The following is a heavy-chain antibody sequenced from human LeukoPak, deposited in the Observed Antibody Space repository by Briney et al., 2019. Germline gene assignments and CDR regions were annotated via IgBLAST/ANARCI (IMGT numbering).Heavy chain of an antibody. CDR3: ARVETGTTLIGAADY. J-gene: IGHJ4*02. CDR1: GFTFSSYD. CDR2: ISYVGSNK. D-gene: IGHD1-7*01. Sequence: GGSLRLSCAASGFTFSSYDMHWVRQAPGKGLGWVAVISYVGSNKYYAHSVKGRFTISRDNSKNTLYLQMNSLRAEDTAVYYCARVETGTTLIGAADYWGQGTLVTVSS. V-gene: IGHV3-30*03.